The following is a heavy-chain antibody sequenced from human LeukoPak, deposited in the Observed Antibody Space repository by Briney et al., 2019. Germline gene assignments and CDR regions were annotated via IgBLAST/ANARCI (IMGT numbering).Heavy chain of an antibody. J-gene: IGHJ4*02. V-gene: IGHV3-33*01. D-gene: IGHD6-19*01. CDR1: GFTFSSYG. CDR2: IWYDGSNK. CDR3: ARDSLDSSGWYYFDY. Sequence: GRSLRLSCAASGFTFSSYGMHWVRQAPGKGLEWVAVIWYDGSNKYYADSVKGRFTISRDNSKNTLYLQMNSPRAEDTAVYYCARDSLDSSGWYYFDYWGQGTLVTVSS.